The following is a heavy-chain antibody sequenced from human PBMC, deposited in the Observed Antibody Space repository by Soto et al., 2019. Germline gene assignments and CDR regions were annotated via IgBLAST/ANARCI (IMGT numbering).Heavy chain of an antibody. CDR3: ARGPLGYCSSTSCSDYFDY. D-gene: IGHD2-2*01. V-gene: IGHV4-34*01. CDR2: INHSGST. CDR1: GGSFSGYY. J-gene: IGHJ4*02. Sequence: SETLSLTCAVYGGSFSGYYWSWIRQPPGKGLEWIGEINHSGSTNYNPSLKSRVTISVDTSKNQFSLKLSSVTAADTAVYYCARGPLGYCSSTSCSDYFDYWGQGTLVTVSS.